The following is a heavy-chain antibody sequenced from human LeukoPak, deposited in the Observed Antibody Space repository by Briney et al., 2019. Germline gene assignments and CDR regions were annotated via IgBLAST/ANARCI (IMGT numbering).Heavy chain of an antibody. CDR2: ISGSISYSDT. J-gene: IGHJ5*02. Sequence: PSETLSLTCSASGGSIRSSFYWGWIRQPPGKGLEWIASISGSISYSDTYYNPSLKSRVTISVDTSKNQFSLKLSSVTAADTAVYYCARVRSGWFDPWGQGTLVTVSS. CDR1: GGSIRSSFY. V-gene: IGHV4-39*07. D-gene: IGHD3-10*01. CDR3: ARVRSGWFDP.